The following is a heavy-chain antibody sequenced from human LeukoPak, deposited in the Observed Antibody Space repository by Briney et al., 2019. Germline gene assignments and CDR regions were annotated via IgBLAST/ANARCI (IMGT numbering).Heavy chain of an antibody. CDR2: INPNSGGT. D-gene: IGHD3-10*01. CDR1: GYTFTGYY. Sequence: ASVKVSCKASGYTFTGYYMHWVRQAPGQGLEWMRRINPNSGGTNYAQKFQGRVTMTRDTSISTAYMELSRLRSDDTAVYYCARGHMVRGVITIFDYWGQGTLVTVSS. CDR3: ARGHMVRGVITIFDY. J-gene: IGHJ4*02. V-gene: IGHV1-2*06.